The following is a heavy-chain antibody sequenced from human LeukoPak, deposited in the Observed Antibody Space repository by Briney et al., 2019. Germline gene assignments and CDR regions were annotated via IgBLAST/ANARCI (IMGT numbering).Heavy chain of an antibody. V-gene: IGHV3-11*05. Sequence: PGGSLRLSCAASAFTFSDYYMNWIRQAPGKGLEWVSYISTVSTYTKYADSVKGRFTVSRDNAKNFLYLQMNSLRDEDTAVYYCARDRGQPLYSFDNWGQGSLVTVSS. CDR1: AFTFSDYY. CDR2: ISTVSTYT. J-gene: IGHJ4*02. D-gene: IGHD3-10*01. CDR3: ARDRGQPLYSFDN.